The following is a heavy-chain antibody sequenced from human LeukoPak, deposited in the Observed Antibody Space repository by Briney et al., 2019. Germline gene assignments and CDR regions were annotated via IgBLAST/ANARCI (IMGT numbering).Heavy chain of an antibody. V-gene: IGHV3-23*01. Sequence: GGTLRLSCAASGFTFSSYGMSWVRQAPGKGLEWVSIISGTAFSTYYADSVRGRFTISRDNSRNTLYLQMNSLRAEDTAVYYCAKDTGSGYDYFSYYFDYWGQGTLVTVSS. D-gene: IGHD5-12*01. CDR2: ISGTAFST. CDR1: GFTFSSYG. CDR3: AKDTGSGYDYFSYYFDY. J-gene: IGHJ4*02.